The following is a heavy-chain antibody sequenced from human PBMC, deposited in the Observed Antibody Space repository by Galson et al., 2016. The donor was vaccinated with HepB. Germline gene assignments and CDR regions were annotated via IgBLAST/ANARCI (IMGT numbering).Heavy chain of an antibody. CDR3: TRVCSGGSCYRTTRGWD. CDR2: INSDGSIT. Sequence: SLRLSCAASGFTFSSYWMHWVRQAPGKGLVWVSRINSDGSITNYADSVKGRFTISRDNAKNTLYLQMSSLRVEDMAVYYCTRVCSGGSCYRTTRGWDWGQGTPVTVSS. V-gene: IGHV3-74*01. D-gene: IGHD2-15*01. CDR1: GFTFSSYW. J-gene: IGHJ4*02.